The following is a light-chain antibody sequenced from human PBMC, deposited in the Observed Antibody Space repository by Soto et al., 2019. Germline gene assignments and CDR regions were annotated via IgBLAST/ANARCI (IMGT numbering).Light chain of an antibody. Sequence: TEMRQSPATLYVSPGGRATLSCRASQSISGTLAWYQQKPGQAPRLLIHGASTRAPGFPARFSGSGSGTDFNLTISSLQSEHFAVYSCQPYNNWPWTFGQGTKVDIK. CDR1: QSISGT. V-gene: IGKV3-15*01. CDR2: GAS. J-gene: IGKJ1*01. CDR3: QPYNNWPWT.